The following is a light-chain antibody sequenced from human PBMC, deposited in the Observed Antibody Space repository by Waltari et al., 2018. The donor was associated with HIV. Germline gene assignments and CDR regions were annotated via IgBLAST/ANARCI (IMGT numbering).Light chain of an antibody. V-gene: IGKV3-15*01. CDR3: QQYNNWIT. J-gene: IGKJ5*01. CDR1: QSVSSN. CDR2: GAS. Sequence: EIVMTQSPATLSVSPGERATLSCRASQSVSSNLAWSQQKPGQAPRLLIYGASTRATGIPARFSGSGSGTEFTLTISSLQSEDFAVYYCQQYNNWITFGQGTRLEIK.